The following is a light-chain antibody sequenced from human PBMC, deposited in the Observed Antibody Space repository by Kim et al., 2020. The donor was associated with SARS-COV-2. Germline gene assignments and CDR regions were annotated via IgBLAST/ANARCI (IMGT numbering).Light chain of an antibody. CDR1: QSVASNY. Sequence: LSPGETATLSCRASQSVASNYLAWYQQKPGQAPRLLFFDASTRATGISDRFSGSGSGTDFTLTISRLEPEDFAVYYCQQYGSSPCTFGQGTKLEI. CDR3: QQYGSSPCT. V-gene: IGKV3-20*01. J-gene: IGKJ2*02. CDR2: DAS.